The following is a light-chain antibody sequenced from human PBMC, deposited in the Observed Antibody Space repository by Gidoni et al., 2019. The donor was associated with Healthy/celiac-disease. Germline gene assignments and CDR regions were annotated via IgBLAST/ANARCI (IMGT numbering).Light chain of an antibody. CDR1: QRVLYSANNKNY. CDR2: WAS. Sequence: DIVMTQSPDSLAGSLGERATINCKSSQRVLYSANNKNYLAWYQQKPGQPPKLLIYWASTRESGVPDRFSGSGSGTDFTLTISSLQAEDVAVYYCQQYYSTPPYTFGQGTKLEIK. J-gene: IGKJ2*01. V-gene: IGKV4-1*01. CDR3: QQYYSTPPYT.